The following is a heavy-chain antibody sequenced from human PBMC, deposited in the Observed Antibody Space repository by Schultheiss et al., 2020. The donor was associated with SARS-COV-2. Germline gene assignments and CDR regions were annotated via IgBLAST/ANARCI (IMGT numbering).Heavy chain of an antibody. V-gene: IGHV1-69*05. Sequence: SVKVSCKASGGTFSSYAISWVRQAPGQGLEWMGGIIPIFGTANYAQKFQGRVTMTRDTSTSTVYMELSSLRSEDTAVYYCARDLGSSRRGWFDPWGQGTLVTVSS. CDR1: GGTFSSYA. D-gene: IGHD6-13*01. CDR2: IIPIFGTA. J-gene: IGHJ5*02. CDR3: ARDLGSSRRGWFDP.